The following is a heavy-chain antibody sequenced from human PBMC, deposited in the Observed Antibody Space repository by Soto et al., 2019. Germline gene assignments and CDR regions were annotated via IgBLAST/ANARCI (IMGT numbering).Heavy chain of an antibody. CDR2: IYSGGSP. J-gene: IGHJ5*02. Sequence: GGSLRLSCAVSGFTVSSHYMSWVRQAPGKGLEWVSVIYSGGSPYYADSVKGRFTISRDNSKNTLYLQMNSLRAEDSAVYYCAQHDWFDPWGQGTLVTVSS. CDR1: GFTVSSHY. CDR3: AQHDWFDP. V-gene: IGHV3-66*01. D-gene: IGHD1-1*01.